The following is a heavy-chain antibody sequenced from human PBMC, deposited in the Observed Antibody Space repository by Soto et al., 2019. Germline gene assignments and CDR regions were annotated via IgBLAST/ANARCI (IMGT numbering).Heavy chain of an antibody. CDR1: GFTFSSYA. J-gene: IGHJ4*02. CDR3: GRGNGDFATGVYVDY. D-gene: IGHD4-17*01. CDR2: ISYDGSNK. V-gene: IGHV3-30-3*01. Sequence: QVQLVESGGGVVQPGRSLRLSCAASGFTFSSYAMHWVRQAPGKGLEWVAVISYDGSNKYYADSVKGRFTISRDNSKNTQYLQMNSLRAEDTAVYYCGRGNGDFATGVYVDYWCQGSRVAVSS.